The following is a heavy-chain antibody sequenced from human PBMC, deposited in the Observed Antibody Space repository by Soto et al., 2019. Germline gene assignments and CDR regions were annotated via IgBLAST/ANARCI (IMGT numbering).Heavy chain of an antibody. J-gene: IGHJ4*02. CDR1: GGSISSGGYY. D-gene: IGHD5-18*01. Sequence: SETLSLTCTVSGGSISSGGYYWSWIRQHPGKGLEWIGYIYYSGSTYYNPSLKSRVTISVDTSKNQFSLKLSSVTAADTAVYYCARETIQGRGYSYGPLVYWGQGTLVTVSS. CDR2: IYYSGST. V-gene: IGHV4-31*03. CDR3: ARETIQGRGYSYGPLVY.